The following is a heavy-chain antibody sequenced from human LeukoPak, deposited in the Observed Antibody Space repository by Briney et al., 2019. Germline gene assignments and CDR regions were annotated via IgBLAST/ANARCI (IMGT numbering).Heavy chain of an antibody. Sequence: SETLSLTCTVSGGSISSSSYYWGWIRQPPGKGLEWIGSIYYSGSTYYNPSLKSRVTISVDTSKNQFSLKLSSVTAADTAVYYCARKDGYCSSTSCLNDIWGQGTMVTVSS. V-gene: IGHV4-39*07. J-gene: IGHJ3*02. CDR1: GGSISSSSYY. CDR2: IYYSGST. CDR3: ARKDGYCSSTSCLNDI. D-gene: IGHD2-2*03.